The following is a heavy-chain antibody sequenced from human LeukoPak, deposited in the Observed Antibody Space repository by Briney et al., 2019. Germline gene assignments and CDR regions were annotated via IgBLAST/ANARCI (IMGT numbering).Heavy chain of an antibody. CDR1: GFTFDDYG. CDR3: AKLPYGDYNHH. J-gene: IGHJ5*02. V-gene: IGHV3-20*04. CDR2: INWNGGST. D-gene: IGHD4-17*01. Sequence: GGSLRLSCAASGFTFDDYGMSWVRQAPGKGLEWVSGINWNGGSTGYADSVKGRFTISRDNAKNSLYLQMNSLRAEYTALYYCAKLPYGDYNHHWGQGTLVTVSS.